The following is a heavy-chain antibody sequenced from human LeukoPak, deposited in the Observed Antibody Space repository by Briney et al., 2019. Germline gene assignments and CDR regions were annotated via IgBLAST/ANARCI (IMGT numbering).Heavy chain of an antibody. CDR2: INHSGST. J-gene: IGHJ4*02. CDR1: GGSFSGYY. D-gene: IGHD5-12*01. CDR3: ARVGSGYDSGIDY. Sequence: SETLSLTCAVYGGSFSGYYWSWIRQPPGKGLEWIGEINHSGSTNYNPSLKSRVTISVDTSKNQFSLKLSSVTAADTAVYYCARVGSGYDSGIDYWGQGTLVTVSS. V-gene: IGHV4-34*01.